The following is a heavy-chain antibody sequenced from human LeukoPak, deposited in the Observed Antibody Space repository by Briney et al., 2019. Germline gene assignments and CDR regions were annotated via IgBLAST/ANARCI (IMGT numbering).Heavy chain of an antibody. CDR1: GFTFSSYA. D-gene: IGHD6-19*01. V-gene: IGHV3-30-3*01. CDR2: ISYDGSNK. CDR3: ARGGWGGFDY. J-gene: IGHJ4*02. Sequence: GGSLRLSCAASGFTFSSYAMHWVRQAPGKGLEWVAVISYDGSNKYYADSVKGRFTISRDNSKNTPYLQMNSLRAEDTAVYYCARGGWGGFDYWGQGTLVTVSS.